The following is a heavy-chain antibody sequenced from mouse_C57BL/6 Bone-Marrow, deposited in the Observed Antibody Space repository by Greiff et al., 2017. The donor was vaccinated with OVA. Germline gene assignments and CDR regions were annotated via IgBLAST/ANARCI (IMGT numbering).Heavy chain of an antibody. CDR2: IYPGSGNT. D-gene: IGHD1-1*01. Sequence: LQESGAELVRPGASVKLSCKASGYTFTDYYINWVQQRPGQGLEWIARIYPGSGNTYYHEKFKGKATLTAEKSSSTAYMQLSSLTSEDSAVYFGAREEGYYGSRTYFDYWGQGTTLTVSS. V-gene: IGHV1-76*01. CDR3: AREEGYYGSRTYFDY. CDR1: GYTFTDYY. J-gene: IGHJ2*01.